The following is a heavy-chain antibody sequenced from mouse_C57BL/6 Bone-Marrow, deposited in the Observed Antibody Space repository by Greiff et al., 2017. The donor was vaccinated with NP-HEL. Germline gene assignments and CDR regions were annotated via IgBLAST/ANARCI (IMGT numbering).Heavy chain of an antibody. J-gene: IGHJ4*01. CDR2: IHPNSGST. V-gene: IGHV1-64*01. CDR1: GYTFTSYW. Sequence: QVQLQQPGAELVKPGASVKLSCKASGYTFTSYWMHWVKQRPGQGLEWIGMIHPNSGSTNYNEKFKSKATLTVDKSSSTAYMQLSSLTSEDAAVYYCARGDYDYAMDYWGQGTSVTVSS. CDR3: ARGDYDYAMDY. D-gene: IGHD2-4*01.